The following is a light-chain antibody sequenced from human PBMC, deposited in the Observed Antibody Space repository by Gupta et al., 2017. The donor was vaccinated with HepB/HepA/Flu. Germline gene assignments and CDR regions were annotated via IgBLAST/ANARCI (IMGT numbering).Light chain of an antibody. CDR3: VQGTHWPT. CDR2: QVS. J-gene: IGKJ4*01. Sequence: DVVLTQSPLSLPVTLGQPASISCRSSQSLVFSDGNTFLHWFQQRPGQSPRRLLYQVSKRDSGVPERFSGSGSGTDFTLRISMVEAEDVAIYYCVQGTHWPTFGGGTKVEIK. V-gene: IGKV2-30*01. CDR1: QSLVFSDGNTF.